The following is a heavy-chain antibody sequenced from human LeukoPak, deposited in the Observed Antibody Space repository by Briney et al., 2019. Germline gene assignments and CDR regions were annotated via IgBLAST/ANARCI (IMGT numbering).Heavy chain of an antibody. CDR1: GGSISGSY. Sequence: KPSETLSLTCTVSGGSISGSYWSWIRQPPGKGLEWIGYIYYSGSTNYNPSLKSRVTISVDTSKNQFSLKLSSVTAADTAVYYCARLQGGYDSPGDYWGQGTLVTVSS. J-gene: IGHJ4*02. CDR2: IYYSGST. V-gene: IGHV4-59*08. CDR3: ARLQGGYDSPGDY. D-gene: IGHD5-12*01.